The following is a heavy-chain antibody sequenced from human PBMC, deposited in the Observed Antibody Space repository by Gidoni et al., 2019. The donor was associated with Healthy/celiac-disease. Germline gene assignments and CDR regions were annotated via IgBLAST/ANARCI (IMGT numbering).Heavy chain of an antibody. CDR3: ARAIYYGSGKVYYYMDV. CDR2: IYSGGST. D-gene: IGHD3-10*01. V-gene: IGHV3-53*01. J-gene: IGHJ6*03. Sequence: EVQLVESGGGLIQPGGSLRLSCAASGFTVSSNYMSWVRQAPGKGLEWVSVIYSGGSTYYADSVKGRFTISRDNSKNTLYLQMNSLRAEDTAVYYCARAIYYGSGKVYYYMDVWGKGTTVTVSS. CDR1: GFTVSSNY.